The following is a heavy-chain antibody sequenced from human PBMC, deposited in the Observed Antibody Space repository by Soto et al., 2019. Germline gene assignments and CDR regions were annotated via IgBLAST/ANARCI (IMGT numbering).Heavy chain of an antibody. CDR1: GFAFSTYW. CDR3: ARDDNPDY. V-gene: IGHV3-74*01. D-gene: IGHD1-20*01. CDR2: INGDGSNT. J-gene: IGHJ4*02. Sequence: DVQLVESGGGLVQPGGSLRLSCAASGFAFSTYWMHWVRQAPGKGLVWVSHINGDGSNTDYADSVKGRFTISRDNDKNTVYLQMHSLRAEASAVYYVARDDNPDYWGQGNLVTVSS.